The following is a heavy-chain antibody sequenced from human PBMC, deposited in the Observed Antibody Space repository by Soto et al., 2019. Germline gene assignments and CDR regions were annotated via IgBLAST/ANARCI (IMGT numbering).Heavy chain of an antibody. CDR3: ARDPIYCSGGSCYPFFDY. CDR1: GFTFSSYW. V-gene: IGHV3-7*05. CDR2: IKQDGSEK. D-gene: IGHD2-15*01. J-gene: IGHJ4*02. Sequence: SGGSLRLSCAASGFTFSSYWMSWVRQAPGKGLEWVANIKQDGSEKYYVDSVKGRFAISRDNAKNSLYLQMNSLRAEDTAVYYCARDPIYCSGGSCYPFFDYWGQGTLVTVSS.